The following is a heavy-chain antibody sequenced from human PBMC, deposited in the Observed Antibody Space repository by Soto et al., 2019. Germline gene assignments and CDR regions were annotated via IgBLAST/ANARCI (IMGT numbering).Heavy chain of an antibody. Sequence: SLRLSCAASGFTFDDYAMHWVRQAPGKGLEWVSGFSWNSGSIGYADSVKGRFTISRDNAKNSLYLQMNSLRAEDTALYYCAKDRGYGDYHDAFDIWGQGTMVTVSS. J-gene: IGHJ3*02. CDR1: GFTFDDYA. CDR3: AKDRGYGDYHDAFDI. V-gene: IGHV3-9*01. CDR2: FSWNSGSI. D-gene: IGHD4-17*01.